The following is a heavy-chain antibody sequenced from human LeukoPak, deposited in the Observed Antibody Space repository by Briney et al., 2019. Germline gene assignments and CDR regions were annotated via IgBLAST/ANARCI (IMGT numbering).Heavy chain of an antibody. V-gene: IGHV1-8*01. CDR1: GYTFTSYD. D-gene: IGHD6-19*01. Sequence: ASVKVSCKASGYTFTSYDINWVRQATGQGLEWMGWMNPNSGNTGHAQKFQGRVTLTRNTSISTAYMDLSSLRSEDTAVYYCARKAVSGSGWYPFDLWGQGSLVTVSS. CDR3: ARKAVSGSGWYPFDL. J-gene: IGHJ4*02. CDR2: MNPNSGNT.